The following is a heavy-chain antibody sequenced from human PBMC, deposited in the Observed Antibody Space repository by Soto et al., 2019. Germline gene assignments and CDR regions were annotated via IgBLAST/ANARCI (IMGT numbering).Heavy chain of an antibody. D-gene: IGHD3-9*01. J-gene: IGHJ4*02. CDR1: GFTFSSYG. CDR2: ISYDGSNK. V-gene: IGHV3-30*18. Sequence: VQLVESGGGVVQPGRYLRLSCAASGFTFSSYGIHWVRQAPGKGLEWVAVISYDGSNKYYADTVKGRFTISRDNSKNTLYLQMNSLRADDTAVYYCAKEHYDTLTGYYGPDYWGQGTLVTVSS. CDR3: AKEHYDTLTGYYGPDY.